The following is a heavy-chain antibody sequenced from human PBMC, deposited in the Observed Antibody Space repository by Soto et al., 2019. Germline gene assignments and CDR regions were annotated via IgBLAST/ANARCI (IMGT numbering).Heavy chain of an antibody. CDR3: ATVEQLVRGLFDY. CDR1: GYTFTSYG. Sequence: AASVKVSCKASGYTFTSYGISWVRQAPGKGLEWMGWISADNGNTNYAQKFQGRVTMTTDTSTDTAYMELSSLRSEDTAVYYCATVEQLVRGLFDYWGQGTLVTVSS. D-gene: IGHD6-6*01. V-gene: IGHV1-18*01. J-gene: IGHJ4*02. CDR2: ISADNGNT.